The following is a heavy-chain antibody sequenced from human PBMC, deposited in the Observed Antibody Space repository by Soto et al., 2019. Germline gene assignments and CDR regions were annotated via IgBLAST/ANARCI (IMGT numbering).Heavy chain of an antibody. Sequence: QVQLQQWGAGLLKPSETLSLTCAVYGGSFSGYYWSWIRQPPGKGLEWIGEINHSGSTNYNPSLKSRVTISGDTSKNQFSLKLSCVTAADTAVYYCAINVGYCSGGSCYIQPFDYWGQGTLVTVSS. D-gene: IGHD2-15*01. CDR1: GGSFSGYY. J-gene: IGHJ4*02. V-gene: IGHV4-34*01. CDR3: AINVGYCSGGSCYIQPFDY. CDR2: INHSGST.